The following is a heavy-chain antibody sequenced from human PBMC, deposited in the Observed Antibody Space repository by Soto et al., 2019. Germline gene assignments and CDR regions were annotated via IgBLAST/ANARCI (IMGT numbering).Heavy chain of an antibody. CDR3: ASTVPKKNYYYYYMDV. J-gene: IGHJ6*03. D-gene: IGHD4-17*01. V-gene: IGHV4-59*08. Sequence: SETLSLTCTVSGGSISSYYWSWIRQPPGKGLEWIGYIYYSGSTNYNPSLKSRVTISVDTYKNQFSLKLSSVTAADTAVYYCASTVPKKNYYYYYMDVWGKGTTVTVSS. CDR2: IYYSGST. CDR1: GGSISSYY.